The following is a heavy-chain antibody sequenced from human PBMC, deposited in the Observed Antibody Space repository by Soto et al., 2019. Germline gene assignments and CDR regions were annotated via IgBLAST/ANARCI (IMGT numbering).Heavy chain of an antibody. V-gene: IGHV4-59*11. Sequence: QVHLQESGPGLVKPSETLSLTCVVSGGSINSHYWSWIRQPPGKGLEWIGYIHYTGSTKYNPSLNSRVTISLDTSKSLFSLRLSSVTPADTAVYYCVRTWRGRDWGQGTLVTISS. CDR3: VRTWRGRD. D-gene: IGHD1-1*01. CDR2: IHYTGST. J-gene: IGHJ4*02. CDR1: GGSINSHY.